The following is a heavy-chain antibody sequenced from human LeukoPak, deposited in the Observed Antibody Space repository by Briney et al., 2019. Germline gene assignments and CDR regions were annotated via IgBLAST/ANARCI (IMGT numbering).Heavy chain of an antibody. CDR1: GFTFSSYA. CDR3: AKVRYYSGDSCYSAGFDC. D-gene: IGHD2-15*01. CDR2: VSDSGHGT. J-gene: IGHJ4*02. V-gene: IGHV3-23*01. Sequence: GGSLRLSCAASGFTFSSYAMTWVRQAPGKGLEWVSAVSDSGHGTYYADSVKGRFTISRDNSKNTLYLQMNSLRAEDTAVYYCAKVRYYSGDSCYSAGFDCWGQGTLVTVSS.